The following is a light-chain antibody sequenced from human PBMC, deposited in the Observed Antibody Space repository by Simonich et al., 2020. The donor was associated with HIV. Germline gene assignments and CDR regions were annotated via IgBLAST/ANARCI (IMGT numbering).Light chain of an antibody. CDR2: WAS. CDR1: QSVLYSSNNKNY. CDR3: QQYNNWPLT. J-gene: IGKJ4*01. Sequence: DIVMTQSPDSLGVSLGERATINCKSSQSVLYSSNNKNYLAWYQQNPVQPPKLLIYWASTRESGVPDRFSGSGSGTDFTLTISSLQAEDVAVYYCQQYNNWPLTFGGGTKVEIK. V-gene: IGKV4-1*01.